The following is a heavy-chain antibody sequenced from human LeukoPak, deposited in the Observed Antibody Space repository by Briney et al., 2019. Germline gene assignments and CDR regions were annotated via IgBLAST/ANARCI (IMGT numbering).Heavy chain of an antibody. CDR2: IYHSGST. D-gene: IGHD5-18*01. V-gene: IGHV4-38-2*02. CDR3: AGGYNYAYVAY. CDR1: GYSISSGYY. Sequence: SETLSLTCTVSGYSISSGYYWGWIRQPPGKGLEWIGTIYHSGSTYYNPSLKSRVTISVDTSKNQFSLKLSSVTAADTAMYYCAGGYNYAYVAYWGQGTLVTVSS. J-gene: IGHJ4*02.